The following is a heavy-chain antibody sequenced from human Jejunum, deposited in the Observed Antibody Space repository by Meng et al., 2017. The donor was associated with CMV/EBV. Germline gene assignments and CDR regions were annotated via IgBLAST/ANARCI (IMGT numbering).Heavy chain of an antibody. CDR3: ARDRDVNYGLFDY. D-gene: IGHD4-17*01. V-gene: IGHV4-39*07. CDR2: IDYSGKT. Sequence: SGDSIRRSTPFWGWVRQSPGQLPEWIGSIDYSGKTYYNLSLKSRVTISLDTSQNQFSLRLNSVTAADTAVYYCARDRDVNYGLFDYWSQGTLVTVSS. J-gene: IGHJ4*02. CDR1: GDSIRRSTPF.